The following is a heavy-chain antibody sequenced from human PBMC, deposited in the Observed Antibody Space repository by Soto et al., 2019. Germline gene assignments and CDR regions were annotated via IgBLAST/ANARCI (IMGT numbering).Heavy chain of an antibody. J-gene: IGHJ4*02. CDR3: VRDVSGYDPYFDF. V-gene: IGHV3-30-3*01. CDR2: ITYDGSNK. D-gene: IGHD5-12*01. CDR1: GFTFSTPP. Sequence: GGSLRLSCAASGFTFSTPPIHWVRQAPCKGLEWVAIITYDGSNKFYADSVEGRFTISRDNSQNTLYLQMNSLTPEDTAVYYCVRDVSGYDPYFDFLGQGTLVTVSS.